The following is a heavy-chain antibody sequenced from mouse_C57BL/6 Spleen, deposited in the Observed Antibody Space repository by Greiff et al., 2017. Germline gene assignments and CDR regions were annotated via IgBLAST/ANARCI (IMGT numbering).Heavy chain of an antibody. V-gene: IGHV1-64*01. CDR1: GYTFTSYW. Sequence: QVQLQQPGAELVKPGASVKLSCKASGYTFTSYWMHWVKQRPGQGLEWIGMIHPNSGSTNYNEKFKSKATLTVDKSSSTAYMQLSSLTSEDSAVYYCARYLYDYDGWYFDVWGTGTTVTVSS. CDR2: IHPNSGST. J-gene: IGHJ1*03. CDR3: ARYLYDYDGWYFDV. D-gene: IGHD2-4*01.